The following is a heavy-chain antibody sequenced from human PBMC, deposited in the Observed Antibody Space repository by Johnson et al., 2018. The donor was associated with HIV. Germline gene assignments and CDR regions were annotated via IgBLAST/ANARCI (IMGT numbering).Heavy chain of an antibody. D-gene: IGHD6-19*01. J-gene: IGHJ3*02. CDR2: ISWDGGST. CDR3: AKGGLGHTDAFDI. CDR1: GFTFDDYT. V-gene: IGHV3-43*01. Sequence: VESGGVVVLPGGSLRLSCAASGFTFDDYTMHWVRQGPGKGLEWVSLISWDGGSTYYGDSLKGRFTISRDNSKNSLYLQMNSLRSEDTALYYCAKGGLGHTDAFDIWGQGTMATVSS.